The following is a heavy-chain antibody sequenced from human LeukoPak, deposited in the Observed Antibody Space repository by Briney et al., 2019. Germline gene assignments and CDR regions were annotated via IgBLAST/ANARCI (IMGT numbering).Heavy chain of an antibody. CDR3: ARGLTVVAATYYYYYMDV. CDR1: GGSFSGYY. CDR2: INHSGST. D-gene: IGHD2-15*01. V-gene: IGHV4-34*01. Sequence: SETLSLTCAVYGGSFSGYYWSWLGQPPGKGLEWIGEINHSGSTNYNPSLKSRVTISVDTSKNQFSLKLSSVTAADTAVYYCARGLTVVAATYYYYYMDVWGKGTTVTVSS. J-gene: IGHJ6*03.